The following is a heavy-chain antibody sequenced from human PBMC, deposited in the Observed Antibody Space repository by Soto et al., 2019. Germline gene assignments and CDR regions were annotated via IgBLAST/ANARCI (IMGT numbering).Heavy chain of an antibody. Sequence: QVQLVESGGGVVQPGRSLRLSCAASGFTFSSYGIHWVRQAPGKGLEWVAVIWYDGSNKYYADYVKGRFTISRDNSKNTLYLQMNSLRAEDTATYYCARAYSSSWNYFDYWGQGTLLTVSS. CDR1: GFTFSSYG. J-gene: IGHJ4*02. D-gene: IGHD6-13*01. CDR3: ARAYSSSWNYFDY. CDR2: IWYDGSNK. V-gene: IGHV3-33*01.